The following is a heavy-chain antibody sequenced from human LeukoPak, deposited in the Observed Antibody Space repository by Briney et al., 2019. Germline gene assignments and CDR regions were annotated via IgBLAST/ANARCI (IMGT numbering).Heavy chain of an antibody. V-gene: IGHV4-59*01. D-gene: IGHD6-13*01. CDR2: IYYSGST. CDR1: GGSISSYY. Sequence: SETLSLTCTVSGGSISSYYWSWIRQPPGKGLEWIGYIYYSGSTNYNPSLKSRVTISVDTSKNQISLKLSSVTAADTAVYYCAREGLGEQQLVLGYWGQGTLVTVSS. J-gene: IGHJ4*02. CDR3: AREGLGEQQLVLGY.